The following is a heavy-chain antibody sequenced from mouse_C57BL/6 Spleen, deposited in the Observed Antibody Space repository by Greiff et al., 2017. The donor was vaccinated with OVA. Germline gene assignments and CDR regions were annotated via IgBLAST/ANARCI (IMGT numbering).Heavy chain of an antibody. Sequence: EVKLVESGGGLVQPKGSLKLSCAASGFSFNTYAMNWVRQAPGKGLEWVARIRSKSNNYATYYADSVKDRFTISRDDSESMLYLQMNNLKTEDTAMYYCVRHGHYYYAMDYWGQGTSVTVSS. CDR2: IRSKSNNYAT. D-gene: IGHD1-2*01. J-gene: IGHJ4*01. V-gene: IGHV10-1*01. CDR3: VRHGHYYYAMDY. CDR1: GFSFNTYA.